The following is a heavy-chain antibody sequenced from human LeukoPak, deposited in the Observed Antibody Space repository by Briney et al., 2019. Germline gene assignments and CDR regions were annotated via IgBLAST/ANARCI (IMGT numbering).Heavy chain of an antibody. J-gene: IGHJ4*02. D-gene: IGHD5-18*01. CDR2: INPNSGGT. CDR3: ARFPDTAMDDY. CDR1: GYTCTGYY. V-gene: IGHV1-2*02. Sequence: AALKVSCKASGYTCTGYYMHWVRPAPGQGRDWMGWINPNSGGTNYAQKFQGRVTMTRDTSISTAYMELSRMRSDDTAVYYCARFPDTAMDDYWGQGTLVTVCS.